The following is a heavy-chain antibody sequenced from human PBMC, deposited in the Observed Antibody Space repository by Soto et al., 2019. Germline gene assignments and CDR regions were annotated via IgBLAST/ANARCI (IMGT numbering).Heavy chain of an antibody. CDR2: IYYRGST. D-gene: IGHD5-18*01. Sequence: SEPLSLTCTVSGGSVSNGSYYWSWIRQPPGKGLEWVGYIYYRGSTNYNPSLKSRVTVKVDMSKNQFSLRLSSVTAADTAVYYCARYSMNRYSYGYNGNWGQGTLVTVSS. J-gene: IGHJ4*02. V-gene: IGHV4-61*01. CDR1: GGSVSNGSYY. CDR3: ARYSMNRYSYGYNGN.